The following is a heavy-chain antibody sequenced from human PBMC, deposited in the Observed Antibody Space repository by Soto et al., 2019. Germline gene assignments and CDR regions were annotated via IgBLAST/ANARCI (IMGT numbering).Heavy chain of an antibody. CDR3: ARGRNTAMGTYYYYGMDV. Sequence: TLSLTCAVYGGSFGGYYWSWIRQPSGKGLEWIGEINHSGSTNYNPSLKSRVTISVDTSKNQFSLKLSSVTAADTAVYYCARGRNTAMGTYYYYGMDVWGQGTTVTVSS. CDR1: GGSFGGYY. J-gene: IGHJ6*02. V-gene: IGHV4-34*01. D-gene: IGHD5-18*01. CDR2: INHSGST.